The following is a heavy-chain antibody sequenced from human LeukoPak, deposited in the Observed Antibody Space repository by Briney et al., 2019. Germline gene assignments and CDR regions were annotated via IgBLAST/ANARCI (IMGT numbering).Heavy chain of an antibody. CDR2: IYTSGST. CDR3: ASSHYGSGSYMGPAY. Sequence: PSETLSLSCTVSGGSISSGSYYWSWIRQPAGKGLEWIGRIYTSGSTNYNTSLKSRVTISVDTSKNQFSLKLSSVTAADTAVYYCASSHYGSGSYMGPAYWGQGTLVTVSS. J-gene: IGHJ4*02. CDR1: GGSISSGSYY. D-gene: IGHD3-10*01. V-gene: IGHV4-61*02.